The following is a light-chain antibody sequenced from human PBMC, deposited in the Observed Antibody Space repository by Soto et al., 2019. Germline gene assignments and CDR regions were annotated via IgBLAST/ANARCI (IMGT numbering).Light chain of an antibody. CDR2: AAS. CDR1: QSISNY. Sequence: DLQMTQSPSSLSVSVGDRVTITCRASQSISNYLNWYQQKPGKAPKLLIYAASTLQSGVPSRFSGNGSGTDFTLTVSSLQPEDFATYYCQQSYSTPRTFGQGTKVEIK. CDR3: QQSYSTPRT. J-gene: IGKJ1*01. V-gene: IGKV1-39*01.